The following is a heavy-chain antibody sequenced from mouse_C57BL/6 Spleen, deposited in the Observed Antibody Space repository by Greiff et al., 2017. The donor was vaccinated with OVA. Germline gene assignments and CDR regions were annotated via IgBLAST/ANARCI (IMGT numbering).Heavy chain of an antibody. D-gene: IGHD2-12*01. CDR3: ARKEDDGAMDY. CDR1: GFTFSDYG. J-gene: IGHJ4*01. CDR2: ISSGSSTI. V-gene: IGHV5-17*01. Sequence: EVMLVESGGGLVKPGGSLKLSCAASGFTFSDYGMHWVRQAPEKGLEWVAYISSGSSTIYYADTVKGRFTISRDNAKNTLFLQMTSLRSEDTAMYYCARKEDDGAMDYWGQGTSVTVSS.